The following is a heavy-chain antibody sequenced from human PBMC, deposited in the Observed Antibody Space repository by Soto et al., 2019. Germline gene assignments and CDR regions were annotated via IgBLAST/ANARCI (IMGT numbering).Heavy chain of an antibody. CDR1: GDSVSSNSAA. Sequence: SQTLSLTCAISGDSVSSNSAAWNWIRQSPSRGLEWLGRTYYRSKWYNDYAVSVKSRITINPDTSKNQFSLQLNSVTPEDTAVYYCARALPAYSSGWYDAFDIWGQGTMVTVSS. CDR2: TYYRSKWYN. CDR3: ARALPAYSSGWYDAFDI. J-gene: IGHJ3*02. D-gene: IGHD6-13*01. V-gene: IGHV6-1*01.